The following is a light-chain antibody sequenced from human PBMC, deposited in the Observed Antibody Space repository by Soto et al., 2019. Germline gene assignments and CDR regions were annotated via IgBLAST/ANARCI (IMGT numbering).Light chain of an antibody. CDR1: SSDVGGYNY. CDR2: EVS. J-gene: IGLJ3*02. CDR3: SSYAGSNSWV. Sequence: QSVLTQPPSASGSPGQSVTISCTGTSSDVGGYNYVSWYQQHPGKAPKLMIYEVSKRPSGVPDRFSGSKSGNTASLTVSGHQAEDEADYYCSSYAGSNSWVFGGGTKLTVL. V-gene: IGLV2-8*01.